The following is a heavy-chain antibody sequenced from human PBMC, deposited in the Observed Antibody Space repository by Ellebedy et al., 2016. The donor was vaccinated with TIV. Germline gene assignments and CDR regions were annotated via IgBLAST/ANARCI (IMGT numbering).Heavy chain of an antibody. D-gene: IGHD3-10*01. J-gene: IGHJ6*03. CDR1: GFTFSSYG. V-gene: IGHV3-30*18. CDR3: AKDREVRGVIVYYYMDV. Sequence: GESLKISXAASGFTFSSYGMHWVRQAPGKGLEWVAVISSDGSNKYYADSVKGRFTISRDNSKNTLYLQMNSLRAEDTAVYYCAKDREVRGVIVYYYMDVWGKGTTVTVSS. CDR2: ISSDGSNK.